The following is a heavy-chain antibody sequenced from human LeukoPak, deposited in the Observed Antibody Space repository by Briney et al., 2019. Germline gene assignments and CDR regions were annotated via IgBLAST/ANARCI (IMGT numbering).Heavy chain of an antibody. V-gene: IGHV4-39*07. CDR3: ARAFWGYYMDV. J-gene: IGHJ6*03. CDR1: GDSINYYY. Sequence: SETLSLTCTVSGDSINYYYWGWIRQPPGKGLEWIGSIYYSGSTYYNPSLKSRVTISVDTSKNQFSLKLSSVTAADTAVYYCARAFWGYYMDVWGKGTTVTVSS. CDR2: IYYSGST. D-gene: IGHD2/OR15-2a*01.